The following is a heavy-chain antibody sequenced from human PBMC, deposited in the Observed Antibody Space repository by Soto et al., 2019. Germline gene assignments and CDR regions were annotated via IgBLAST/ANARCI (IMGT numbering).Heavy chain of an antibody. Sequence: GGSLRLSCAASGFTLSSYGMHWVRQAPGKGLEWVAVISYDGSNKYYADSVKGRFTISRDNSKNTLYLQMNSLRAEDTAVYYCAKDPRGYSYGYFDYWGQGTLVTVSS. CDR3: AKDPRGYSYGYFDY. J-gene: IGHJ4*02. CDR1: GFTLSSYG. V-gene: IGHV3-30*18. D-gene: IGHD5-18*01. CDR2: ISYDGSNK.